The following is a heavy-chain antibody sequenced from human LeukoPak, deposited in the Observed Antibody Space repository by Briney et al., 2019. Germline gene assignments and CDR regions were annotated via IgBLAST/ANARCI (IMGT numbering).Heavy chain of an antibody. CDR3: VRLSVWDAFDI. Sequence: SETLSLTCDVSGGSISSGGYSWSWIRQPPGKGLEWIGYIYHSGSTYYNPSLKNRVTISVDRSKNQFSLKLSSVTAADTAVYYCVRLSVWDAFDIWGQGTMVTVSS. CDR2: IYHSGST. D-gene: IGHD3-16*01. V-gene: IGHV4-30-2*01. CDR1: GGSISSGGYS. J-gene: IGHJ3*02.